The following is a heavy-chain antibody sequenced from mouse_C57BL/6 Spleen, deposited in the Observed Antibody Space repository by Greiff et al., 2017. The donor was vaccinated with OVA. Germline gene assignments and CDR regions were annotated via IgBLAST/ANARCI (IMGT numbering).Heavy chain of an antibody. J-gene: IGHJ2*01. D-gene: IGHD2-4*01. CDR1: GYTFTSYW. CDR2: IYPGSSDT. V-gene: IGHV1-5*01. CDR3: TRKAYYDYDGGDFDY. Sequence: EVKLVESGTVLARPGASVKMSCKTSGYTFTSYWMHWVKQRPGQGLEWIGAIYPGSSDTSYNQKFKGKAKLTAVTSASTAYMELSSLTNEDSAVYYCTRKAYYDYDGGDFDYWGQGTTLTVSS.